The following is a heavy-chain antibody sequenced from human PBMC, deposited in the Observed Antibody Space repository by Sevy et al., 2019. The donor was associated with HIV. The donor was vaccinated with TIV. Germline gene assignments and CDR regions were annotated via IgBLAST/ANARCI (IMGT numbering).Heavy chain of an antibody. V-gene: IGHV3-23*01. D-gene: IGHD2-8*01. CDR2: LSFGCGEI. CDR1: GFTFSKYS. CDR3: AREGCTKPHDY. J-gene: IGHJ4*02. Sequence: GGSLRLSCTFTGFTFSKYSMSWVRQPPGKGLEWVSTLSFGCGEINYADSVKGRFTISRDNSKSSVYLQMNNLRPEDTAVYYCAREGCTKPHDYWGQGTLVTVSS.